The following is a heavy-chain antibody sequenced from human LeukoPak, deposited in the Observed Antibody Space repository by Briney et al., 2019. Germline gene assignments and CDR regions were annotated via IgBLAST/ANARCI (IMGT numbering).Heavy chain of an antibody. Sequence: SVKVSCKASGGTFSNYAINWVRQAPGQGLEWMGRITPIFGTANYAQRFQGRVTITADESTSTAYMELSSLRSEDTAVYYCARWAGYCSITNCYTAFDYWGQGTLVTVSS. CDR2: ITPIFGTA. CDR3: ARWAGYCSITNCYTAFDY. D-gene: IGHD2-2*02. CDR1: GGTFSNYA. V-gene: IGHV1-69*13. J-gene: IGHJ4*02.